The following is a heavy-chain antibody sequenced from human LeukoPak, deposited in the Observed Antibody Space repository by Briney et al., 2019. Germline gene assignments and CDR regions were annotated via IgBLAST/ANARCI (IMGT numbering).Heavy chain of an antibody. CDR1: GFTFSNYW. J-gene: IGHJ4*02. CDR3: EAVVSPLDY. V-gene: IGHV3-74*01. Sequence: GGSLRLSCAASGFTFSNYWMHWVRQAPGKGLVWVSRINGDGSSTSYADSVRGRFTISRDNAKNTLYLQMNSLTPEDTAVYYCEAVVSPLDYWGQGTLVTVSS. D-gene: IGHD2-15*01. CDR2: INGDGSST.